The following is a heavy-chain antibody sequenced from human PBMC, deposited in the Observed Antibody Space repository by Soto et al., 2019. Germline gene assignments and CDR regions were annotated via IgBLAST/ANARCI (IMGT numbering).Heavy chain of an antibody. CDR2: ISSSSSYI. CDR3: ARGVGPSGSYYNSYFDY. J-gene: IGHJ4*02. D-gene: IGHD3-10*01. V-gene: IGHV3-21*01. CDR1: GFTFSSYS. Sequence: EVQLVESGGGLVKPGGSLRLSCAASGFTFSSYSMNWVRQAPGKGLEWVSSISSSSSYIYYADSVKGRFTISRDNAKNSLYLQMNSLRAEDTAVYYCARGVGPSGSYYNSYFDYWGQGTLVTVSS.